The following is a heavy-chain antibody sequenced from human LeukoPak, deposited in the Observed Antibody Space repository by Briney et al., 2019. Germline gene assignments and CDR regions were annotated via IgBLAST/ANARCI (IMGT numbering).Heavy chain of an antibody. V-gene: IGHV1-2*02. CDR3: ARGLGGYDAFDI. J-gene: IGHJ3*02. CDR1: GYIFTGYY. D-gene: IGHD3-16*01. Sequence: GASVKVSCKASGYIFTGYYMHWVRQAPGQGLEWMGWINPNSGDTNYAQKFQGRVTMTRDMSTSTVYMELSSLRSEDTAVYYCARGLGGYDAFDIWGQGTMVTVSS. CDR2: INPNSGDT.